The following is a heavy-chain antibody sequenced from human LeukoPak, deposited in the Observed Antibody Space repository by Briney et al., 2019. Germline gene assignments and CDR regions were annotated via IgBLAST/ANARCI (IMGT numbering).Heavy chain of an antibody. J-gene: IGHJ3*01. D-gene: IGHD2-15*01. CDR2: ISYTSDTI. Sequence: PGGSLRLSCAASGLPFDEYAMHWIRQAPGKGLEWVSGISYTSDTIGYVDSVKGRFTISRDNSKNSLYLQMNSLRAEDTALYYCAKDRGGSSQLGDAFDVWGHGTMVSVSS. CDR1: GLPFDEYA. CDR3: AKDRGGSSQLGDAFDV. V-gene: IGHV3-9*01.